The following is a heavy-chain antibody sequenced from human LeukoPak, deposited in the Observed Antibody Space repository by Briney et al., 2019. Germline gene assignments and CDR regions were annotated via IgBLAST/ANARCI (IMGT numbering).Heavy chain of an antibody. D-gene: IGHD4-17*01. CDR3: ARGDYGTPDV. CDR1: GGSISSGGYY. Sequence: SETLSLTCTVSGGSISSGGYYWSWIRQHPGKGPEWIGYIYYSGSTYYNPSLKSRVTISVDTSKNQFSLKLSSVTAADTAVYYCARGDYGTPDVWGQGTTVTVSS. V-gene: IGHV4-31*03. J-gene: IGHJ6*02. CDR2: IYYSGST.